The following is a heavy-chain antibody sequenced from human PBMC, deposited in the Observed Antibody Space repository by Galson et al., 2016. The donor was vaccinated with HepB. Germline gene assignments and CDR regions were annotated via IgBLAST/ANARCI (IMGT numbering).Heavy chain of an antibody. V-gene: IGHV3-74*01. CDR1: GFTFSSHW. J-gene: IGHJ4*02. CDR3: ASSVRGSGSPPGGY. CDR2: TNTDGSST. D-gene: IGHD3-10*01. Sequence: SLRLSCAASGFTFSSHWMHWVRQAPGKGLVWVSRTNTDGSSTSYADSVKGRFTISRDNAKNTLYLQMNSLRAEDTAVYYCASSVRGSGSPPGGYWGQGILVTVSS.